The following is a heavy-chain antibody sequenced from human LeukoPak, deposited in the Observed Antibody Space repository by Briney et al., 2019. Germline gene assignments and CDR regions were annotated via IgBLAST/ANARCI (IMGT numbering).Heavy chain of an antibody. J-gene: IGHJ4*02. CDR1: GYIINEYA. CDR3: ATGELLPFDY. CDR2: INTATFKT. V-gene: IGHV1-3*04. D-gene: IGHD1-26*01. Sequence: GASVKVSCKVSGYIINEYAIHWVRQAPGQRLEWMGWINTATFKTRYSQKFQGRLTIASDTSASTAYMELSSLRSEDTAVYYCATGELLPFDYWGQGTLVTVSS.